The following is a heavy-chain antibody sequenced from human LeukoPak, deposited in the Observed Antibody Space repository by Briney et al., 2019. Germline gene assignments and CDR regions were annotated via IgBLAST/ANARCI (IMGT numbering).Heavy chain of an antibody. J-gene: IGHJ4*02. CDR3: AREYYDSSGYYYFDC. CDR2: ISSSSSYI. V-gene: IGHV3-21*01. D-gene: IGHD3-22*01. CDR1: GFTFSSYS. Sequence: GGSLRLSCAGSGFTFSSYSMNWVRQAPGKGLEWVSSISSSSSYIYYADSVKGRFTISRDNARNSLYLQMNNLRAEDTAVYYCAREYYDSSGYYYFDCWGQGTLVTVSS.